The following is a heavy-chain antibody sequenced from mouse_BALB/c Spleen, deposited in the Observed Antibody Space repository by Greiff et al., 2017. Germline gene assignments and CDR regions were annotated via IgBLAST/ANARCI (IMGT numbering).Heavy chain of an antibody. V-gene: IGHV5-17*02. CDR1: GFTFSSFG. J-gene: IGHJ3*01. CDR3: ARIGWDGSAAY. D-gene: IGHD1-1*01. CDR2: ISSGSSTI. Sequence: EVKVVESGGGLVQPGGSRKLSCAASGFTFSSFGMHWVRQAPEKGLEWVAYISSGSSTIYYADTVKGRFTISRDNPKNTLFLQMTSLRSEDTAMYYCARIGWDGSAAYWGQGTLVTVSA.